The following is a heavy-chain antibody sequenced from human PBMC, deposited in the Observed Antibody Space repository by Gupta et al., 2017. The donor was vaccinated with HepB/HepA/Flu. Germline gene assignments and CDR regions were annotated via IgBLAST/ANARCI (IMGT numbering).Heavy chain of an antibody. CDR3: AKDWRRFDY. CDR1: GFTFSSYG. CDR2: ISYEGRNK. J-gene: IGHJ4*02. Sequence: QVQLVECGGGVVQPGGSLSLSCVASGFTFSSYGMHWVRQAPGKGLEWVAVISYEGRNKYNADSVKGRFTISRDNSKNTLYLQMGSLRAEDTAVYYCAKDWRRFDYWGQGTLVTVSS. V-gene: IGHV3-30*18.